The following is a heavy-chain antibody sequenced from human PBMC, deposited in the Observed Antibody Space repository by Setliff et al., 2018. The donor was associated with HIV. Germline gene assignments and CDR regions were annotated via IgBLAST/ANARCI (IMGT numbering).Heavy chain of an antibody. J-gene: IGHJ3*02. Sequence: GASVKVSCKASGYTFTGYYLHWVRQAPGQGLEWMGWMNPNSGNTGYAQRFQGRVTMTGNTSISTAYMELSSLRSEDTAVYYCARGGGGYYYVGAVDIWGQGTVVTVSS. CDR1: GYTFTGYY. CDR2: MNPNSGNT. CDR3: ARGGGGYYYVGAVDI. D-gene: IGHD3-22*01. V-gene: IGHV1-8*02.